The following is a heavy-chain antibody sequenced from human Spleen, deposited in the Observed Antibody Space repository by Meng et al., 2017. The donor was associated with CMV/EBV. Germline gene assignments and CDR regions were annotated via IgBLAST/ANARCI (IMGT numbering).Heavy chain of an antibody. Sequence: ASVKVSCKASGYTFTSYGISWVRQAPGQGLEWMGWISAYNGNTNYAQKFQGRVTMTTDTSTNTAYMDLRSLRSDDTAVYYCARDRGYCSSTRCYWVVSPSSYGMDVWGQGTTVTVSS. J-gene: IGHJ6*02. V-gene: IGHV1-18*01. D-gene: IGHD2-2*01. CDR1: GYTFTSYG. CDR3: ARDRGYCSSTRCYWVVSPSSYGMDV. CDR2: ISAYNGNT.